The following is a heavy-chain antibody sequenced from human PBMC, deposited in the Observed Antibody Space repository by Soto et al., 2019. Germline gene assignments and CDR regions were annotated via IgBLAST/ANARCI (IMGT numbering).Heavy chain of an antibody. CDR1: GFTFSTYA. J-gene: IGHJ4*02. D-gene: IGHD6-13*01. CDR2: ISASGLNT. Sequence: PGGSLRLSCAASGFTFSTYAMAWVRQAPGKGLEWVSAISASGLNTDYADSVKGRFSISRDNSKNTLYLQMNSLRAEDTAVYYCAYSSTPFDYWGQGTLVTVSS. V-gene: IGHV3-23*01. CDR3: AYSSTPFDY.